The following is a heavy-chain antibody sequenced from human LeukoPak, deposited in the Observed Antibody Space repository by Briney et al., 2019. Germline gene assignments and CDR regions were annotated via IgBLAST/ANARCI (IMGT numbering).Heavy chain of an antibody. CDR2: IRNKAYGGTT. CDR3: TRGSVWGSYRPDY. Sequence: GRSLRLSCTASGFTFGDYAMSWVRQAPGKGLEWVGFIRNKAYGGTTEYAASEKGRFSISRDDSKSIAYLQMNSLKTEDTAVYYCTRGSVWGSYRPDYWGQGTLVTVSS. J-gene: IGHJ4*02. V-gene: IGHV3-49*04. D-gene: IGHD3-16*02. CDR1: GFTFGDYA.